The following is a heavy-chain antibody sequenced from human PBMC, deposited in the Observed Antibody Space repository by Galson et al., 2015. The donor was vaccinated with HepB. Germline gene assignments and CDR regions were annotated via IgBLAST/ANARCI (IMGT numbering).Heavy chain of an antibody. CDR1: GFTFRTYA. J-gene: IGHJ4*02. CDR2: ISYDGNNK. Sequence: SLRLSCAASGFTFRTYAMHWVRQAPGKGLEWVAVISYDGNNKYYADSVKGRFTISRDSSKNTLYLQMNSLRVEDTAVYYCARGDIVVVLSANLSGGSLWNYWGQGTLVTVSS. D-gene: IGHD2-15*01. CDR3: ARGDIVVVLSANLSGGSLWNY. V-gene: IGHV3-30-3*01.